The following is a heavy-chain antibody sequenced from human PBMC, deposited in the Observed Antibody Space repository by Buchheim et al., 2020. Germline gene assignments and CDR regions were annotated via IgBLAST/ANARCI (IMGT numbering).Heavy chain of an antibody. CDR1: GYTFTSNY. D-gene: IGHD1-7*01. Sequence: QVQLVQSGAEVKKPGASVKVSCKASGYTFTSNYMHWVRQAPGQGLEWMGLVNPSGGSTTYAQKFQGRATMTRDTSTSIVYMELSSLTSEDTAVYYCARGTTLLYLDHWGQGTL. V-gene: IGHV1-46*03. J-gene: IGHJ4*02. CDR2: VNPSGGST. CDR3: ARGTTLLYLDH.